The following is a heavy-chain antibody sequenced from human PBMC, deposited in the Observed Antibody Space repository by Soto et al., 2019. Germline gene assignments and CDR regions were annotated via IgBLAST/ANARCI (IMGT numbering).Heavy chain of an antibody. CDR1: GYTFTSYG. CDR3: ARDWGNYYHGMDV. J-gene: IGHJ6*02. CDR2: ISADNGNT. V-gene: IGHV1-18*01. Sequence: ASVKVSCKASGYTFTSYGISWVRQAPGQRLEWMGWISADNGNTNYAQKLQGRVTITTDTSASTAHMEVSSLRSEDTAVYYCARDWGNYYHGMDVWGQGTTVTVSS. D-gene: IGHD7-27*01.